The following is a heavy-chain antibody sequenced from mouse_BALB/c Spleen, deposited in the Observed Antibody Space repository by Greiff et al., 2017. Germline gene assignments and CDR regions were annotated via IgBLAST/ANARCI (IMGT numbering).Heavy chain of an antibody. J-gene: IGHJ4*01. Sequence: VQLQQSGPGLVKPSQSLSLTCSVTGYSITSGYYWNWIRQFPGNKLEWMGYISYDGSNNYNPSLKNRISIPRDTSKNQFFLKLNSVTTEDTATYYCARNDGYFAMDYWGQGTSVTVSS. V-gene: IGHV3-6*02. D-gene: IGHD2-3*01. CDR2: ISYDGSN. CDR1: GYSITSGYY. CDR3: ARNDGYFAMDY.